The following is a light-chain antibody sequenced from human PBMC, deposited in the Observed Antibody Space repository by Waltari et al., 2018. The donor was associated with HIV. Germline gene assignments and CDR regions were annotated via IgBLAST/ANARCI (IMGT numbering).Light chain of an antibody. CDR2: DTN. Sequence: QAVVTQEPSLTVSPGGTVTLTCASTSGPVTFDPYPYWLHQKPGQPPRTLIVDTNVTYSGAPARFSGSLRGAKAALTLSDVQPEDEADYYCFLSYSGVWVFGGGTKLSVL. V-gene: IGLV7-46*01. CDR3: FLSYSGVWV. J-gene: IGLJ3*02. CDR1: SGPVTFDPY.